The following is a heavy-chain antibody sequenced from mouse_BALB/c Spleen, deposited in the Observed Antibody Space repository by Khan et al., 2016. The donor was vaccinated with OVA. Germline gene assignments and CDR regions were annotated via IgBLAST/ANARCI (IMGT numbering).Heavy chain of an antibody. J-gene: IGHJ1*01. Sequence: QIQLVQSGPELKKPGETVKISCKASGYTFTNYGMNWVKQAPGKGLKWMGWINTYTGEPTYTDDFKGRFAFSLVTSASTAYLQINNLKHEDTDTDFYDSGGNWCIDVWGEGTTVTVSS. D-gene: IGHD1-1*02. CDR3: DSGGNWCIDV. CDR2: INTYTGEP. CDR1: GYTFTNYG. V-gene: IGHV9-3-1*01.